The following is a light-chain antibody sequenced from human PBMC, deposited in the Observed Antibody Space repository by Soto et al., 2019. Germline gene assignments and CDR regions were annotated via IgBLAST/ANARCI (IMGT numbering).Light chain of an antibody. CDR2: EVS. V-gene: IGLV2-14*01. Sequence: QSVLTQPASVSGSPGQSITISCTGTSSDVGGYNYVSWYQQHADKAPQLMIYEVSNRPSGVSSRFSGSKSGNTASLTISGLQAEDEADYYCSSYTSDSTFVFGTGTKVTVL. CDR3: SSYTSDSTFV. J-gene: IGLJ1*01. CDR1: SSDVGGYNY.